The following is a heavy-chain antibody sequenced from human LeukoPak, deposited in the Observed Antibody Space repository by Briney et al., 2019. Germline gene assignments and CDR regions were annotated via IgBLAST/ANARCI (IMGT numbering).Heavy chain of an antibody. D-gene: IGHD6-13*01. Sequence: SQALSLTCAISGDSVSSNSAAWNWIRQSPSRGLEWLGRTYYKSKWYNDYAVSVKSRITINPDTSKNQFSLQLNSVTPEDTAVYYCARVGIAAPYDAFDIWGQGTMVTVSS. CDR2: TYYKSKWYN. V-gene: IGHV6-1*01. CDR1: GDSVSSNSAA. CDR3: ARVGIAAPYDAFDI. J-gene: IGHJ3*02.